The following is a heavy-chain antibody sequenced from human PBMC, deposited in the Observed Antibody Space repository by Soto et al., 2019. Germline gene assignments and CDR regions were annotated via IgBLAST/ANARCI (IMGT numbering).Heavy chain of an antibody. D-gene: IGHD2-21*02. Sequence: QLQLEESGPGLVGPSETLSLTCTVSGGSINTYNLFWAWVRQPPGKGLEWIASIHYGGNAYYSPPLTTRAAISRNTSKNRVSMELRSVTAADTAVYYCARVNVTLDLWGLGTLVTVSS. J-gene: IGHJ4*02. CDR2: IHYGGNA. V-gene: IGHV4-39*01. CDR1: GGSINTYNLF. CDR3: ARVNVTLDL.